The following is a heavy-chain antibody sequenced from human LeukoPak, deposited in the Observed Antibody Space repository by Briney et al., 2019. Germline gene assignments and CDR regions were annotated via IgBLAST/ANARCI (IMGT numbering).Heavy chain of an antibody. J-gene: IGHJ4*02. D-gene: IGHD3-10*01. V-gene: IGHV4-30-2*01. CDR1: GGSISSGGYY. CDR3: ARLPSVRGPFVS. CDR2: IYHSGST. Sequence: SQTLSLTCTVSGGSISSGGYYWSWIRQPPGKGLEWIGYIYHSGSTYYNPSLKSRVTISVDRSKNQFSLKLSSVTAADTAVYYCARLPSVRGPFVSWGQGTLVTVPS.